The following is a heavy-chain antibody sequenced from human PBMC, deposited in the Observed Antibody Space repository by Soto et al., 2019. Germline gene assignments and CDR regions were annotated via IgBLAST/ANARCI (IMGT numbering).Heavy chain of an antibody. V-gene: IGHV1-69*13. Sequence: SVKVSCKASGGTFSSFAISWLLQAPGQGLEWMGSIIPMFRTSNYAQKFQGRVTITADDSTSTAYTELSSLRSEDTAVYYCARGAEYSSSAYWGQGTPVTVSS. CDR1: GGTFSSFA. J-gene: IGHJ4*02. CDR2: IIPMFRTS. CDR3: ARGAEYSSSAY. D-gene: IGHD6-6*01.